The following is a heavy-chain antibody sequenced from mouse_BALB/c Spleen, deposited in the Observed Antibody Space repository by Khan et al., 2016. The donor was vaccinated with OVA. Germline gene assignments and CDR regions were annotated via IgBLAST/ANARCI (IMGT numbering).Heavy chain of an antibody. Sequence: EVQLQESGPGLVKPSQSLSLTCTVTGYSITSDFAWNWVRRFPGNKLEWMGYSSFSGSTSYGPFLKSRLPIIRDTTKKQFFLHLNSVTTEHTATYYCIRSVYYAYAYAMDYWGQGTSVTVSS. V-gene: IGHV3-2*02. CDR1: GYSITSDFA. D-gene: IGHD2-2*01. J-gene: IGHJ4*01. CDR3: IRSVYYAYAYAMDY. CDR2: SSFSGST.